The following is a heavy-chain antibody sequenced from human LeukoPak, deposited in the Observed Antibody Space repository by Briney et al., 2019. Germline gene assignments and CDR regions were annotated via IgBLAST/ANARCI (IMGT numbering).Heavy chain of an antibody. Sequence: SETLSLTCTVSGGSISNYYWSWIRQPPGKGLEWIGYIYYSGSTYCNPSLKGRVTISVDTSKNQFSLKLSSVTAADTAVYYCARRGNSLDYWGQGTLVTVSS. CDR3: ARRGNSLDY. V-gene: IGHV4-59*01. CDR2: IYYSGST. D-gene: IGHD4-23*01. J-gene: IGHJ4*02. CDR1: GGSISNYY.